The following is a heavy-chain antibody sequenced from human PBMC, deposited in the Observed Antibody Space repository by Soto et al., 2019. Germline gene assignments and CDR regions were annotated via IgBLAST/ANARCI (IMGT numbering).Heavy chain of an antibody. V-gene: IGHV1-18*01. J-gene: IGHJ4*02. CDR3: ARDRGRSCIGGICPFDY. CDR1: GYTFVTYG. Sequence: QVQLVQSGTEVKRPGASVKVSCKPSGYTFVTYGITWVRQAPGQGLEWMGWISTYDGNTNHAQNLQGRVTMTRDTSTSTAYMELRSLRSDDTAVYYCARDRGRSCIGGICPFDYWGQGTLVTVSS. D-gene: IGHD2-15*01. CDR2: ISTYDGNT.